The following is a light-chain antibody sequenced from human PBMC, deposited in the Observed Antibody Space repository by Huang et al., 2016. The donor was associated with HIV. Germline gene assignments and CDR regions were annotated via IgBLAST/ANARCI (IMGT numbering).Light chain of an antibody. CDR2: TAS. CDR3: QQSYSSPWT. Sequence: DIQMTQSPSSLSAFVGDRVTITCRASENIGKYLNWYQQKPGKAPNLLIFTASSLQGGVPSRCSGGGSGTEFTLTINNLQPEDSAIYHCQQSYSSPWTFGQGTKVEIK. V-gene: IGKV1-39*01. J-gene: IGKJ1*01. CDR1: ENIGKY.